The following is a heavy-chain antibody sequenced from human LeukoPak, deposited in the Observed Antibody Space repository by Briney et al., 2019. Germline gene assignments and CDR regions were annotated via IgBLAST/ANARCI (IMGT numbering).Heavy chain of an antibody. CDR2: ISSSGTTT. J-gene: IGHJ4*02. V-gene: IGHV3-48*03. CDR1: GFTFSSYE. Sequence: GGSLRLSCAASGFTFSSYEMNWVRQAPGKGLQWVSYISSSGTTTLYADSVKGRFTISRDNAKNSLYLQMNSLRAEDTAAYYCARFSVVTGCDYWGRGALVTVSS. D-gene: IGHD4-23*01. CDR3: ARFSVVTGCDY.